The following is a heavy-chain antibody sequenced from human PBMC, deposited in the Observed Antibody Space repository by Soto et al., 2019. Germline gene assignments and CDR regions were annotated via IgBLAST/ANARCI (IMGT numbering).Heavy chain of an antibody. J-gene: IGHJ3*02. Sequence: GGSLRLSCSASGFTFSSYAMHWFRQAPGKGLEYVSAISSNGGSTYYADSVKGRFTISRDNSKNTLYLQMSSLRAEDTAVYYCXKDPSYYDFWSGLAFDIWGQGTMVTVSS. CDR1: GFTFSSYA. V-gene: IGHV3-64D*06. CDR2: ISSNGGST. CDR3: XKDPSYYDFWSGLAFDI. D-gene: IGHD3-3*01.